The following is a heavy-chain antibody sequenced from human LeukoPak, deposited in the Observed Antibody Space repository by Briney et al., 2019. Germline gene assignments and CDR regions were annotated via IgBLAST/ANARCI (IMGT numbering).Heavy chain of an antibody. V-gene: IGHV3-23*01. CDR2: ISGSGVST. CDR3: ARSANYDFWSGYLGAFDY. Sequence: GGSLRLSCAASGFTFSSYAMSWVRQTPGKGLEWVSAISGSGVSTYYADSVKGRFTISRDNSKNTLYLQMNSLRAEDTAVYYCARSANYDFWSGYLGAFDYWGQGTLVTVSS. J-gene: IGHJ4*02. CDR1: GFTFSSYA. D-gene: IGHD3-3*01.